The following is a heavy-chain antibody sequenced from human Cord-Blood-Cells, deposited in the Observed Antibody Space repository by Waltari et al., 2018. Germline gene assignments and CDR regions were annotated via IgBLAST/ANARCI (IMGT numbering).Heavy chain of an antibody. V-gene: IGHV3-7*01. CDR2: IKQDGSEK. Sequence: EVQLVESGGGLVQPGGSLRLSCAASGFTFSSYCMSWVRQAPGKGLEWVANIKQDGSEKYYVDSMKGRFTISRDNAKNSLYLQMNSLRAEDTAVYYCARDDNWNYDYWGQGTLVTVSS. CDR3: ARDDNWNYDY. CDR1: GFTFSSYC. D-gene: IGHD1-20*01. J-gene: IGHJ4*02.